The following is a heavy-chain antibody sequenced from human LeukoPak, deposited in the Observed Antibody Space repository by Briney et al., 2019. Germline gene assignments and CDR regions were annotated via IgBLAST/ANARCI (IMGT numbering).Heavy chain of an antibody. Sequence: PSETLSLTCSVYGGSFSDYFWSWIRQSPGKGLEWIGEIDDGGNTNYNPSLMSRVIVSMEKSKKQFSLVMRSVAAADTAVYYCARFSRITWGDWGDAFDIWGQGQRSSSPQ. V-gene: IGHV4-34*01. CDR2: IDDGGNT. CDR1: GGSFSDYF. J-gene: IGHJ3*02. CDR3: ARFSRITWGDWGDAFDI. D-gene: IGHD2-21*02.